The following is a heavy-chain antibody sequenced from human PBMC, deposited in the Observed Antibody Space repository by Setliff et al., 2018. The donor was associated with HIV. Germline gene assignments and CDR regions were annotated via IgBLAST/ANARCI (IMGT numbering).Heavy chain of an antibody. CDR2: IYGSGDT. V-gene: IGHV3-53*05. CDR1: GFTLSSTY. J-gene: IGHJ4*03. Sequence: GGSLRLSCAASGFTLSSTYMAWVRQAPGKGLEWVSTIYGSGDTYHADSVKGRFTLSRDTSKNTLYLQMNSLRVEDTAVYHCARSPQGGYFDYWGQGTLVTVSS. CDR3: ARSPQGGYFDY.